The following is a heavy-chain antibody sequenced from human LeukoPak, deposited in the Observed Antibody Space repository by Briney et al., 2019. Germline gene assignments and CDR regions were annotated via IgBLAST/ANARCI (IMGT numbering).Heavy chain of an antibody. CDR1: GYTFTGYY. J-gene: IGHJ4*02. V-gene: IGHV1-2*02. CDR3: AARAPRDGYNYTMDY. D-gene: IGHD5-24*01. CDR2: INPNSGGT. Sequence: ASVKVSCKASGYTFTGYYMHWVRQAPGQGLEWMGWINPNSGGTNYAQKFQGRVTMTRDTSISTAYMELSRLRSDDTAVYYCAARAPRDGYNYTMDYWGQGTLVTVSS.